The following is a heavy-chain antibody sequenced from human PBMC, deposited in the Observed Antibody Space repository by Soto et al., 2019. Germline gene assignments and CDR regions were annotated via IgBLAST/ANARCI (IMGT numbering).Heavy chain of an antibody. Sequence: GGSLRLSCAASGFTFSSHGMHWVRQAPGKGLEWVAVISYDGSNKNYADSVKGRFTISRDNSKNTLYLQMNSLRADDTAIYYCAKDSSRWGAYYGMDVWGQGTTVTVSS. D-gene: IGHD3-16*01. CDR2: ISYDGSNK. CDR3: AKDSSRWGAYYGMDV. CDR1: GFTFSSHG. V-gene: IGHV3-30*18. J-gene: IGHJ6*02.